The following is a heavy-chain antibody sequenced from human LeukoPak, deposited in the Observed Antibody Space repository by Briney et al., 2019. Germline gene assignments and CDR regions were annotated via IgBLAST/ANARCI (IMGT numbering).Heavy chain of an antibody. CDR1: GFTFSSYS. CDR3: ARDLTVGPTTDYFDY. J-gene: IGHJ4*02. CDR2: THQYGGEN. V-gene: IGHV3-7*01. D-gene: IGHD1-26*01. Sequence: PGGSLRLSCAASGFTFSSYSMSWVRQAPGKGLEWVASTHQYGGENHYADSVKGRFTISRDNAKNSVYLQMNSLRVEDTAVYYCARDLTVGPTTDYFDYWGQGTLVTVSS.